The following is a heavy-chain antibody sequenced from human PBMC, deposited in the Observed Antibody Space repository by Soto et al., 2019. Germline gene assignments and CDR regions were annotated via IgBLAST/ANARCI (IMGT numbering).Heavy chain of an antibody. CDR1: GFTFSSYG. D-gene: IGHD1-1*01. CDR3: VRDDDNLDNGLDH. CDR2: IPHDGTYQ. Sequence: QVQLVESGGGVVQPGGSLRLSCTASGFTFSSYGMHWVRQAPGKGLQWVAVIPHDGTYQYYLDSVKGRFTISRDNSKDTWYLQMNSLRVEDTALYYCVRDDDNLDNGLDHWGQGTLVTVSS. V-gene: IGHV3-30*19. J-gene: IGHJ4*02.